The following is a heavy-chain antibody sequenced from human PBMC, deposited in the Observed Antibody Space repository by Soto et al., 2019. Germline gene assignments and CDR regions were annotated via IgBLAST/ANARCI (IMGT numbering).Heavy chain of an antibody. Sequence: LSLTCTVSGGSISSGDYYWSWIRQPPGKGLEWIGYIYYSGSTYYNPSLKSRVTISVDTSKNQFSLKLSSVTAADTAVYYCDRDRDYSSSSYGMDVWGQGTTVTVYS. J-gene: IGHJ6*02. D-gene: IGHD6-6*01. CDR3: DRDRDYSSSSYGMDV. V-gene: IGHV4-30-4*01. CDR1: GGSISSGDYY. CDR2: IYYSGST.